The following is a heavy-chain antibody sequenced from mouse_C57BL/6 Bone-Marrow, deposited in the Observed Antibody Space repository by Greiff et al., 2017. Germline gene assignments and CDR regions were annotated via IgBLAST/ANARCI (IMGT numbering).Heavy chain of an antibody. CDR2: INPSTGGT. J-gene: IGHJ4*01. CDR3: ARPTGY. CDR1: GYSFTGYY. Sequence: VQLQQSGPELVKPGASVKISCKASGYSFTGYYMNWVKQSPEKSLEWIGEINPSTGGTTYNQKFKAKATLTVDKSSSTAYMQLKSLTSEDSAVYYCARPTGYWGQGTSVTVSS. V-gene: IGHV1-42*01.